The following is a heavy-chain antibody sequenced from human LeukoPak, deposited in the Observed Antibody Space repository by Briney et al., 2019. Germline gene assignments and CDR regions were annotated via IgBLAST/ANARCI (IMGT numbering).Heavy chain of an antibody. V-gene: IGHV3-30-3*01. CDR3: ARGRRPSDY. Sequence: GRSLRLSCAASGFTFSSYAMHWVRQAPGKGLEWVAVISYDGSNKYYADSVKGRFTISRDNAKNSLCLQMNSLRAEDTAVYYCARGRRPSDYWGQGTLVTVSS. CDR2: ISYDGSNK. CDR1: GFTFSSYA. J-gene: IGHJ4*02.